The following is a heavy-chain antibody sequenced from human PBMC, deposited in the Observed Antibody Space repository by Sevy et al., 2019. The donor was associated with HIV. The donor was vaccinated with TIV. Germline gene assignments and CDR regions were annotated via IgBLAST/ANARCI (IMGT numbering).Heavy chain of an antibody. CDR1: GYTFTGYY. CDR2: INPNSGGT. J-gene: IGHJ6*02. D-gene: IGHD3-22*01. V-gene: IGHV1-2*06. Sequence: ASVKVSCKASGYTFTGYYMHWVRQAPGQGLEWMGRINPNSGGTNYAQKFQGRVTMTRDTSISTAYMELSRLRSDDTAVDYCARILGGYYDSSGYYGGYYYYGMDVWGQWTTVTVSS. CDR3: ARILGGYYDSSGYYGGYYYYGMDV.